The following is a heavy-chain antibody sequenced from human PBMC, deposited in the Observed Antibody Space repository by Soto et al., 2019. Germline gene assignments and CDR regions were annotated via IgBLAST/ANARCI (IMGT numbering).Heavy chain of an antibody. D-gene: IGHD6-13*01. CDR1: GGSISSGGYY. CDR2: IYYSGST. Sequence: QVQLQESGPGLVKPSQTLSLTCTVSGGSISSGGYYWSWIRQHPGKGLEWVGYIYYSGSTYYNPSLKSRVTISVDTCKNQFSLKRSSVTAADTAVYYCARDGHAYSSSQGLDPWGQGTLVTVSS. V-gene: IGHV4-31*03. CDR3: ARDGHAYSSSQGLDP. J-gene: IGHJ5*02.